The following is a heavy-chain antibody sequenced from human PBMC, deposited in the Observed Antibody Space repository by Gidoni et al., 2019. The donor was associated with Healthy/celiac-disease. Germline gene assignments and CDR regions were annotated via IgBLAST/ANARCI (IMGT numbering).Heavy chain of an antibody. CDR1: GGSISSSNW. V-gene: IGHV4-4*02. Sequence: QVQLQQSGPGLVKPSGPLSLTCAVSGGSISSSNWWSWVRQPPGKGLEWVGEIYHSGSPNYNPSLKSRVTISVDKSKNQFSLKLSSVTAADPAVYYCARVPYGEDRDSFDIWGQGTMVTVSS. CDR3: ARVPYGEDRDSFDI. D-gene: IGHD4-17*01. CDR2: IYHSGSP. J-gene: IGHJ3*02.